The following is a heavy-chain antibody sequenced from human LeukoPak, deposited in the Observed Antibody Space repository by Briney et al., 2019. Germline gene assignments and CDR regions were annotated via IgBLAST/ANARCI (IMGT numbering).Heavy chain of an antibody. CDR1: GFTFSSYA. CDR2: IWYDGSNK. Sequence: GGSLRLSCAASGFTFSSYAMSWVRQAPGKGLEWVAVIWYDGSNKYYADSVKGRFTISRDNSKNTLYLQMNSLRAEDTAVYYCARDRTMAARLTPGYWGQGTLVTVSS. V-gene: IGHV3-33*08. D-gene: IGHD6-6*01. J-gene: IGHJ4*02. CDR3: ARDRTMAARLTPGY.